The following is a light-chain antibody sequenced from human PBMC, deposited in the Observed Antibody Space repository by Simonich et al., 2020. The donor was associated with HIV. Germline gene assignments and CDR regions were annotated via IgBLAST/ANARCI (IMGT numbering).Light chain of an antibody. CDR1: QSVTST. CDR3: QQYNNWPFS. J-gene: IGKJ3*01. CDR2: GAS. Sequence: EIVLTQSPGSLSLSPGESTTLSYRASQSVTSTFLAWYQQKPGQAPRLLIDGASSRATGIPARFSGSGSGTEFTLTISSMQSEDFAVYYCQQYNNWPFSFGPGTKVDIK. V-gene: IGKV3D-15*01.